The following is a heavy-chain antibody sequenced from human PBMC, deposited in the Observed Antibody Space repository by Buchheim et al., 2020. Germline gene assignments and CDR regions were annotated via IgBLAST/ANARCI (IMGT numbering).Heavy chain of an antibody. J-gene: IGHJ4*02. CDR2: ISYDGSNK. Sequence: VQLVESGGGLVQTGGSLRLSCAASGFTFSSYGMHWVRQAPGKGLEWVAVISYDGSNKYYADSVKGRFTISRDNSKNTLYLQMNSLRAEDTAVYYCAKDMSGSFSYYFDYWGQGTL. CDR1: GFTFSSYG. D-gene: IGHD1-26*01. V-gene: IGHV3-30*18. CDR3: AKDMSGSFSYYFDY.